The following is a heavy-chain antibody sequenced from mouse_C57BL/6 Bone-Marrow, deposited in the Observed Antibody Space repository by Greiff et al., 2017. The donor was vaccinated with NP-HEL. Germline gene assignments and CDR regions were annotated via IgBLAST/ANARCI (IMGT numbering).Heavy chain of an antibody. CDR2: ISNLAYSN. D-gene: IGHD2-5*01. CDR1: GFTFSDYG. Sequence: EVQLVESGGGLVQPGGSLKLSCAASGFTFSDYGMAWVRQAPRKGPEWVAFISNLAYSNYYADTVTGRFTISRENAKNTLYLEMSSLRSEDTAMYYCARSYYSNYIAMDYWGQGTSVTVSS. CDR3: ARSYYSNYIAMDY. J-gene: IGHJ4*01. V-gene: IGHV5-15*01.